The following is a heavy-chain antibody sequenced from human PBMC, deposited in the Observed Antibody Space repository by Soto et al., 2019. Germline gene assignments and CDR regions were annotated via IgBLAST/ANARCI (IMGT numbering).Heavy chain of an antibody. D-gene: IGHD4-17*01. Sequence: SETLSLTCTVSGGSISSYYWSWIRQPPGKGLEWIGYIYYSGSTNYNPSLKSRVTISVDTSKNQFSLKLSSVTAADTAVYYCARVPYGDSSFDYWGQGTLVTVSS. CDR2: IYYSGST. V-gene: IGHV4-59*01. J-gene: IGHJ4*02. CDR3: ARVPYGDSSFDY. CDR1: GGSISSYY.